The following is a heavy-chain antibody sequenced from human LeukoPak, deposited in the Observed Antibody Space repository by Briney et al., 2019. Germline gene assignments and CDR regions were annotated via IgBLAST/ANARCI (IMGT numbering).Heavy chain of an antibody. CDR3: ARHSTASGYLNYFDY. CDR1: GGSISSYY. V-gene: IGHV4-59*08. J-gene: IGHJ4*02. D-gene: IGHD1-1*01. CDR2: IHYSGST. Sequence: TSSETLSLTCTVSGGSISSYYWSWIRQPPGKGLEWIGYIHYSGSTNYNPSLKSRVTISVDTSKNQFSLKLSSVTAADTAVYYCARHSTASGYLNYFDYWGQGTLVTVSS.